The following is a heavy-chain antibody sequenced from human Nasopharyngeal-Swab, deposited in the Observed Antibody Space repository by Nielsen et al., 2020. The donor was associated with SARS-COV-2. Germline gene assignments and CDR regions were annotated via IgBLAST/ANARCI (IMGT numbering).Heavy chain of an antibody. V-gene: IGHV3-11*01. Sequence: GESLKISCAAPGFTFSDYYMSWIRQAPGKGLEWVSYISSSGSTIYYADSVKGRFTISRDNAKNSLYLQMNSLRAEDTAVYYCAREDTDYYDSSGYFDYWGQGTLVTVSS. CDR3: AREDTDYYDSSGYFDY. J-gene: IGHJ4*02. D-gene: IGHD3-22*01. CDR2: ISSSGSTI. CDR1: GFTFSDYY.